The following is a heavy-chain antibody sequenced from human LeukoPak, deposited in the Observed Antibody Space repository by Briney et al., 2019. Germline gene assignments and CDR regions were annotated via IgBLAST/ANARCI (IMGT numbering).Heavy chain of an antibody. Sequence: GSLRLSCAASGFTFSSYAMSWVRQAPGKGLEWVSAISGSGGSTYYADSVKGRFTISRDNSKNTLYLQMNSLRAEDTAVYYCARGYSYGYNYFDYWGQGTLVTVSS. D-gene: IGHD5-18*01. V-gene: IGHV3-23*01. CDR2: ISGSGGST. J-gene: IGHJ4*02. CDR1: GFTFSSYA. CDR3: ARGYSYGYNYFDY.